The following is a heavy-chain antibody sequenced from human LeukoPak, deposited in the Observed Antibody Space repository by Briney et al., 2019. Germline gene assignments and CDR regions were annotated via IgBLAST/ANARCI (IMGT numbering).Heavy chain of an antibody. J-gene: IGHJ4*02. D-gene: IGHD5-12*01. Sequence: GRSLRLSCAASGFTFSSYAMSWVRQAPGKGLEWVSAISGSGGSTYYADSVKGRFTISRDNSKNTLYLQMNSLRAEDTAVYYCAKDSAGDGGYDFLDYWGQGTLVTVSS. CDR2: ISGSGGST. CDR1: GFTFSSYA. V-gene: IGHV3-23*01. CDR3: AKDSAGDGGYDFLDY.